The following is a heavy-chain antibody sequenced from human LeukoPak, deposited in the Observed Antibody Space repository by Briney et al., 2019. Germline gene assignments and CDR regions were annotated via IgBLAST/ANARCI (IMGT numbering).Heavy chain of an antibody. CDR3: AIRARGGGDPFDP. Sequence: PSETLSLTCAVYGGSFSGYYWSWIRQPPGKGLEWIGEINHSGSTNYNPSLKSRVTISVDTSKNQFSLKLSSVTAAGTAVYYCAIRARGGGDPFDPWGQGTLVTVSS. CDR2: INHSGST. J-gene: IGHJ5*02. D-gene: IGHD2-21*02. V-gene: IGHV4-34*01. CDR1: GGSFSGYY.